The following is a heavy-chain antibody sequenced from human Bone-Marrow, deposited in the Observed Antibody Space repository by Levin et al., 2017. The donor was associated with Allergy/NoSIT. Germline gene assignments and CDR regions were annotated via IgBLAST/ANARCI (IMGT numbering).Heavy chain of an antibody. J-gene: IGHJ4*02. CDR3: GWWVAGTTRY. CDR2: ISAYNGNT. Sequence: GESLKISCKASGYTFTSYGISWVRQAPGQGLEWMGWISAYNGNTNYAQKLQGRVTMTTDTSTSTAYMELRSLRSDDTAVYYCGWWVAGTTRYWGQGTLVTVSS. V-gene: IGHV1-18*01. CDR1: GYTFTSYG. D-gene: IGHD2-15*01.